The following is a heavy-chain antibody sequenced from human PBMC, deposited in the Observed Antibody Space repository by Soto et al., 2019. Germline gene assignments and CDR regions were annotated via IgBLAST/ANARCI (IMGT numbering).Heavy chain of an antibody. CDR3: ASGPAIAVAGTLDY. Sequence: SLRLSCAASGFTFSSYGMHWVRQAPGKGLEWVAVIWYDGSNKYYADSVKGRFTISRDNSKNTLYLQMNSLRAEDTAVYYCASGPAIAVAGTLDYWGQGTLVTVSS. CDR1: GFTFSSYG. CDR2: IWYDGSNK. J-gene: IGHJ4*02. D-gene: IGHD6-19*01. V-gene: IGHV3-33*01.